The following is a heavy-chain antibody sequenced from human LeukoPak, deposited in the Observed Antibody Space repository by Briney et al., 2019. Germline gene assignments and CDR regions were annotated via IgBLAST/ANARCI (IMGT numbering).Heavy chain of an antibody. Sequence: GGSLRLSCAASGFTFSSYSMNWVRQAPGNGLEWVSSISSSSSYIYYADSVKGRFTISRDNAKNSLYLQMNSLRAEDTAVYYCAREIIREWLYDYWGQGTLVTVSS. CDR3: AREIIREWLYDY. J-gene: IGHJ4*02. CDR2: ISSSSSYI. D-gene: IGHD3-3*01. CDR1: GFTFSSYS. V-gene: IGHV3-21*01.